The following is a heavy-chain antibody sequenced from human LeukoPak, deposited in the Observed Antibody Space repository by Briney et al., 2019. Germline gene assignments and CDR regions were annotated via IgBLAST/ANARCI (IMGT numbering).Heavy chain of an antibody. CDR3: AVRARAYYYYMDV. Sequence: GASVKVSCKASGGTFSSHTISWVRQAPGQGLEWMGRIIPILGIANYAQKFQGRVTITADKSTSTAYMELSSLRSEDTAVYYCAVRARAYYYYMDVWGKGTTVTVSS. J-gene: IGHJ6*03. CDR1: GGTFSSHT. V-gene: IGHV1-69*02. CDR2: IIPILGIA.